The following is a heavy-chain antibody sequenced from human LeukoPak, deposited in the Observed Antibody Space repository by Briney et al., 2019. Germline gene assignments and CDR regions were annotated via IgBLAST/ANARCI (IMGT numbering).Heavy chain of an antibody. CDR2: ISGSGSST. Sequence: GGSLRLSCAASGFTFSSYAMSWVRQAPGKGLEWVSAISGSGSSTYYADSVKGRFTISRDNSKNTLYLQMNSLRAEDTAVYYCARDQGQQLAYYYYYMDVWGKGTTVTVSS. CDR3: ARDQGQQLAYYYYYMDV. V-gene: IGHV3-23*01. D-gene: IGHD6-13*01. CDR1: GFTFSSYA. J-gene: IGHJ6*03.